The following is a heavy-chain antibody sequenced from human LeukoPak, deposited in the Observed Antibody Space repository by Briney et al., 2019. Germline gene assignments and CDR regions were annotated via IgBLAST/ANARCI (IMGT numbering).Heavy chain of an antibody. CDR1: GYSISSGYY. J-gene: IGHJ4*02. V-gene: IGHV4-38-2*02. D-gene: IGHD3-10*01. CDR2: IYHSGST. CDR3: ARLRGYSDSGSYSY. Sequence: NPSETLSLTCTVSGYSISSGYYWGWIRQPPGKGLEWIGSIYHSGSTNYNPSLKSRVTISVDTSKNQFSLKLNSVTAADTAVDYCARLRGYSDSGSYSYWGQGNLVTVSS.